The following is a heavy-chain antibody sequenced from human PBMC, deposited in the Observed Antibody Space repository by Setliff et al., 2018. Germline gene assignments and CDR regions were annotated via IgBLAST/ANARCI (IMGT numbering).Heavy chain of an antibody. CDR2: INTNTGNP. Sequence: AASVKVSCKASGYTFTGYAMNWVRQAPGQGLEWMGWINTNTGNPTYAQGFTGRFVFSLETSVSTAYLQINSLKAADTAIYYCARAYGISWSAVDYWGQGTVVTVSS. CDR1: GYTFTGYA. V-gene: IGHV7-4-1*02. D-gene: IGHD6-13*01. J-gene: IGHJ4*02. CDR3: ARAYGISWSAVDY.